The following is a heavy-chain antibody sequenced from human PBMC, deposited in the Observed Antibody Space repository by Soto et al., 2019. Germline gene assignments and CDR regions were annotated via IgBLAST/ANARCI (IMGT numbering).Heavy chain of an antibody. CDR1: GGSISSYY. D-gene: IGHD1-1*01. CDR2: IYYSGST. Sequence: XXTLSLPFTVSGGSISSYYWRWIRQPPGKGLEWIGYIYYSGSTNYNPSLKSRVTISVDTSKNQFSLKLSSATAADTAVYYCARRYGGNLDYWGQGTLVTVSS. J-gene: IGHJ4*02. V-gene: IGHV4-59*08. CDR3: ARRYGGNLDY.